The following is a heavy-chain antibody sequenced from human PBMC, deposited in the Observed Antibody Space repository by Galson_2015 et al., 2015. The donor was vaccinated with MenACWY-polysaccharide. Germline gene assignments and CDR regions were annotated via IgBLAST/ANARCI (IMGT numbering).Heavy chain of an antibody. CDR1: GFTFSSYA. CDR2: TNGDGGAT. Sequence: SLRLSCAASGFTFSSYAMNWVRQAPGKGLVWVSRTNGDGGATDYADSVKGRFTISRDNAKNTLYLQMNSLRAEDTAVYYCARASAKYCRGGNYFFNWFDPWGQGTLVTVS. CDR3: ARASAKYCRGGNYFFNWFDP. D-gene: IGHD2-15*01. J-gene: IGHJ5*02. V-gene: IGHV3-74*01.